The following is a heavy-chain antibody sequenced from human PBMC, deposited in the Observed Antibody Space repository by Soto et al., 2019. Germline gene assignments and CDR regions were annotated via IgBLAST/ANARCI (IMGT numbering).Heavy chain of an antibody. CDR3: AREEQTGANYYLDY. D-gene: IGHD7-27*01. V-gene: IGHV1-2*02. CDR2: ISPHSGGP. CDR1: GYTFTGYY. J-gene: IGHJ4*02. Sequence: ASVKVSCKASGYTFTGYYIHWVRQAPGQGLEWMGSISPHSGGPNYAQRFQGRVAMTRDTSMTTVYMEMSGLTSDDTAVYYCAREEQTGANYYLDYWGQGTLVTVSS.